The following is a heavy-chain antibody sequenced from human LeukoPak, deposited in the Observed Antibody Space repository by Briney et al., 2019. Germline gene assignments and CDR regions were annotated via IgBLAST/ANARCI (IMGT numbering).Heavy chain of an antibody. V-gene: IGHV3-23*01. D-gene: IGHD3-9*01. CDR1: GFTFSSYA. Sequence: GGSLRLSCAASGFTFSSYAMSWVRQAQGKGLEWVSAISGSGGSTYYADSVKGRFTISRDNSKNTLYLQMNSLRAEDTAVYYCAKKDVLRYFDWLPKPFDYWGQGTLVTVSS. CDR3: AKKDVLRYFDWLPKPFDY. CDR2: ISGSGGST. J-gene: IGHJ4*02.